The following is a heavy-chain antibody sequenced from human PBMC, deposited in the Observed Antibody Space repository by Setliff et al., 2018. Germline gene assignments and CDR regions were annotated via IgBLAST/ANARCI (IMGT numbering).Heavy chain of an antibody. V-gene: IGHV4-30-4*08. CDR3: ASAPLLYSDSSGLSGTFDI. CDR2: IYYSGST. J-gene: IGHJ3*02. CDR1: GGSISSGDYY. Sequence: KSSETLSLTCTVSGGSISSGDYYWSWIRQPPGKGLEFVGYIYYSGSTYYNPSLKSRVTISIDTSKNQFSLKVNSVTAADTAVYYCASAPLLYSDSSGLSGTFDIWGQGTMVTVSS. D-gene: IGHD3-22*01.